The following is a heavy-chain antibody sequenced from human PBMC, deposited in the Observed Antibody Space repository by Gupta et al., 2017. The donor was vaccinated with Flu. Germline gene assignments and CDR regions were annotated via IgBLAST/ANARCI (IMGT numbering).Heavy chain of an antibody. CDR1: GDSISSRHYY. V-gene: IGHV4-39*01. CDR2: IDYSGNT. CDR3: ASMNDDTSMYVLRDY. D-gene: IGHD5-18*01. J-gene: IGHJ4*02. Sequence: QLQLQESGPRLVKPSETLSLTCTVSGDSISSRHYYWAWIRQPPEKGLEWIASIDYSGNTYYNPSLKSRVSISIDTSNNQFSLRLSSVTAADTAVYYCASMNDDTSMYVLRDYWGQGTQVTVSS.